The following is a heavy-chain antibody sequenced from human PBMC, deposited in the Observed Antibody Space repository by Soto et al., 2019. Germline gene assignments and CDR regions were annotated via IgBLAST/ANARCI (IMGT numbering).Heavy chain of an antibody. CDR2: ISGSGGST. D-gene: IGHD3-16*02. CDR3: AKNDYVWGSYRYSPSFEY. CDR1: GFTFSSYA. Sequence: GGSLRLSCAASGFTFSSYAMSWVRQAPGKGLEWVSAISGSGGSTYYADSVKGRFTISRDNSKNTLYLQMNSLRAEDTAVYYCAKNDYVWGSYRYSPSFEYWGQGTLVTVSS. V-gene: IGHV3-23*01. J-gene: IGHJ4*02.